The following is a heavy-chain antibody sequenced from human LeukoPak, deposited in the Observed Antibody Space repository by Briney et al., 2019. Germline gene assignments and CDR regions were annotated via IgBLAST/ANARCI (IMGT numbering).Heavy chain of an antibody. CDR1: GYTFTSYG. CDR3: ARDQAHYYGSGSYYKI. J-gene: IGHJ4*02. Sequence: ASVKVSCKASGYTFTSYGISWVRQAPGQGLEWMGWISAYNGNTNYAQKLQGRVTMTTDTSTSTAYMELRSLRSDDTAVYYCARDQAHYYGSGSYYKIWSQGTLVTVSS. CDR2: ISAYNGNT. D-gene: IGHD3-10*01. V-gene: IGHV1-18*01.